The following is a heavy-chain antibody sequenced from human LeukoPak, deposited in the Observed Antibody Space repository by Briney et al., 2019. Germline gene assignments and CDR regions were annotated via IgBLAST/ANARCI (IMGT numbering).Heavy chain of an antibody. Sequence: SETLSLTCTVYGGSFSGYSWSWVRQPPGKGLEWIGEINHGGSTNYNPSLKGRVTVSLDTSKSQFSLELSSVTAADTAVHYCARVRYSRGSGFYYYYGMDVWGQGTTVTVSS. CDR2: INHGGST. CDR1: GGSFSGYS. D-gene: IGHD3-9*01. V-gene: IGHV4-34*01. J-gene: IGHJ6*02. CDR3: ARVRYSRGSGFYYYYGMDV.